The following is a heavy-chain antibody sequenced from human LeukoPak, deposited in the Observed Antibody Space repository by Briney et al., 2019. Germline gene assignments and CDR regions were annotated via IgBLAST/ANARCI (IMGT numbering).Heavy chain of an antibody. CDR2: IKSKTDGGTT. D-gene: IGHD5-18*01. V-gene: IGHV3-15*01. CDR1: GFTFSNAW. J-gene: IGHJ6*02. Sequence: GGSLRLSCAASGFTFSNAWMSWVRQAPGKGLEWVGRIKSKTDGGTTDYAAPVKGRFTISRDDSKNTLYLQMNSLKTEDTAVYYCTHSGYSYEGDYYYYGMDVWGQGTTVTVSS. CDR3: THSGYSYEGDYYYYGMDV.